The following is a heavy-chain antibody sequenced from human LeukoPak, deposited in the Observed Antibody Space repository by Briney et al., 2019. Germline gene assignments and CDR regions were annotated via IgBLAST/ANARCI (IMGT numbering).Heavy chain of an antibody. V-gene: IGHV3-21*06. CDR1: GFTFSHYY. CDR3: GRDLPTVTSIDY. J-gene: IGHJ4*02. Sequence: PGGSLRLSCAASGFTFSHYYMTWVRQAPGKGLERVSSISGSSGYIFYADSVKGRFTISRDNAKNSLYLQMNSLRTEDTAVYYCGRDLPTVTSIDYWGQGTLVTVSS. CDR2: ISGSSGYI. D-gene: IGHD4-17*01.